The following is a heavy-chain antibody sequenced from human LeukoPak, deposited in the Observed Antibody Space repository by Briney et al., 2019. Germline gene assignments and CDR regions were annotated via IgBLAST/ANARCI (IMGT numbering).Heavy chain of an antibody. CDR3: ARGKGSWQQWLVQSWFDP. Sequence: ASVKVSCKASGGTFSSYAISWVRQAPGQGLEWMGGIIPIFGTANYAQKFQGRVTITADESTSTAYMELSSLRSEDTAVYYCARGKGSWQQWLVQSWFDPWGQGTLVTVSS. CDR2: IIPIFGTA. V-gene: IGHV1-69*13. D-gene: IGHD6-19*01. J-gene: IGHJ5*02. CDR1: GGTFSSYA.